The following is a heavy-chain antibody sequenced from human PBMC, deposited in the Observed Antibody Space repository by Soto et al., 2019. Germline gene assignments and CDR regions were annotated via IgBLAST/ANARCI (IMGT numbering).Heavy chain of an antibody. CDR2: IRPDGTET. CDR1: GFTFTDFY. D-gene: IGHD4-4*01. V-gene: IGHV3-7*03. Sequence: EVQLVQSGGGLVQPGGSLRLSCVGSGFTFTDFYMNWVRQAPGKGLEWVANIRPDGTETNYVESVRGRFTTSRDNAKNSLCLQMTTLSADDTALYYCAGWGGQDYNYWGQGILVTVSS. CDR3: AGWGGQDYNY. J-gene: IGHJ4*02.